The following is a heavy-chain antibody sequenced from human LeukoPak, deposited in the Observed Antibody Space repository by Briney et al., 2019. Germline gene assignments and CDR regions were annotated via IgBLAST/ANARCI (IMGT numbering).Heavy chain of an antibody. CDR3: ARSFYDYSGPNWFDP. CDR2: ISGTSDYI. CDR1: GFTFSDYP. V-gene: IGHV3-21*01. D-gene: IGHD3-16*01. J-gene: IGHJ5*02. Sequence: GGSLRLSCAASGFTFSDYPMNWVRQAPAKGLEWVSSISGTSDYIYYADSVKGRFTISRDNAKNSLYLQMNSLRAEDTALYYCARSFYDYSGPNWFDPWGQGTLVTVSP.